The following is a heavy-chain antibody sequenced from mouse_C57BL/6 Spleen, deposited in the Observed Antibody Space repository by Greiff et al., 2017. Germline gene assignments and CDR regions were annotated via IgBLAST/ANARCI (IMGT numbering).Heavy chain of an antibody. D-gene: IGHD1-1*01. V-gene: IGHV5-17*01. CDR3: ARPHYGRTGFAY. Sequence: EVQVVESGGGLVKPGGSLKLSCAASGFTFSDYGMHWVRQAPEKGLEWVAYISSGSSTIYYADTVKGRFTISRDNAKNTLFLQMTSLRSEYTAMYYCARPHYGRTGFAYWGQGTLVTVSA. CDR2: ISSGSSTI. J-gene: IGHJ3*01. CDR1: GFTFSDYG.